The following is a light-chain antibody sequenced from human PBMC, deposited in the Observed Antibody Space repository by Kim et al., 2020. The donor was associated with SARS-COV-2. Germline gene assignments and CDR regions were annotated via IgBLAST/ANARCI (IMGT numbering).Light chain of an antibody. Sequence: EIVMTQSPATLSVSPGERATLSCRASQSIGIYLAWYQQKPGQAPRLLIYGASTRATGVPGRFSGSGSGTEFTLSSTSLPSEDFATYYCQQYNDWPPGYTFGQGTKLVI. J-gene: IGKJ2*01. CDR1: QSIGIY. CDR3: QQYNDWPPGYT. CDR2: GAS. V-gene: IGKV3-15*01.